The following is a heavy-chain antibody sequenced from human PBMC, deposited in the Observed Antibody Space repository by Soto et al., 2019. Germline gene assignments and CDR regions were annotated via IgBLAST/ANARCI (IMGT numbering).Heavy chain of an antibody. J-gene: IGHJ4*02. Sequence: PGGSLRLSCAASGFTFSSYGMHWVRQAPGKGLEWVAVISYDGSNKYYADSVKGRFTISRDNSKNTLYLQMNSLRAEDTAVYYCAKVVGYSSRKGYFDYWGQGTLVTVSS. CDR2: ISYDGSNK. D-gene: IGHD6-13*01. V-gene: IGHV3-30*18. CDR1: GFTFSSYG. CDR3: AKVVGYSSRKGYFDY.